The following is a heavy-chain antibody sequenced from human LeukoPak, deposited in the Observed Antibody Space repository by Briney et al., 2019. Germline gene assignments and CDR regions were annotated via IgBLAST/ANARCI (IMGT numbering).Heavy chain of an antibody. D-gene: IGHD6-19*01. Sequence: GGSLRLSCAASGFTFSSYAMHWVRQAPGKGLEWVAVISYDGSNKYYADSVKGRFTISRDNSKNTLYLQMNSLRAEDTAVYYCSKEDSSGWYSQSYFDYWGQGTLVTVSS. CDR3: SKEDSSGWYSQSYFDY. V-gene: IGHV3-30*04. J-gene: IGHJ4*02. CDR1: GFTFSSYA. CDR2: ISYDGSNK.